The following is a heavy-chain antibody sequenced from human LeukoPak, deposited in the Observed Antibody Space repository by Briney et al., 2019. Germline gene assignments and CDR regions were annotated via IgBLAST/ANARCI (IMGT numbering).Heavy chain of an antibody. V-gene: IGHV1-18*01. D-gene: IGHD3-3*01. CDR3: ARARTTLYYDFWSGHDY. Sequence: GASVKVSCKASGYTFTSYGISWVRQAPGQGLEWMGWISAYNGNTNYAQKLQGRVTMTTDTSTSTAYMELRSLRSGDTAVYYCARARTTLYYDFWSGHDYWGQGTLVTVSS. CDR1: GYTFTSYG. CDR2: ISAYNGNT. J-gene: IGHJ4*02.